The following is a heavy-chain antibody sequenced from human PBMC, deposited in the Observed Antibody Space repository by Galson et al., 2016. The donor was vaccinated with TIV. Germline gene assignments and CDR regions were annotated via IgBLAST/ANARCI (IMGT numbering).Heavy chain of an antibody. V-gene: IGHV2-5*02. J-gene: IGHJ4*02. CDR3: SHRGGTRLPDLHYFDY. Sequence: PALVKPTQTLTLTCTFSGFSLTTSGVGVGWIRLPPGKALEWLALIYWDDDKRYSPSLKNRLTITKDTSKNQVVLTMTNMDPVDTATYYCSHRGGTRLPDLHYFDYWGQGTLVTVSS. D-gene: IGHD1-1*01. CDR2: IYWDDDK. CDR1: GFSLTTSGVG.